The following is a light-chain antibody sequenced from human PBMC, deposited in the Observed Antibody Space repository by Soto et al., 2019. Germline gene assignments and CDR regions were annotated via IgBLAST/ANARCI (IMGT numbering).Light chain of an antibody. CDR3: QPYSDFFIS. Sequence: DIQMTQSPSTLSASVGDRVTITCRASQSISRSLAWYQQKPGKAPSLLIYDASSLEGGVPSRCSGSGFGTEFTLTITHVQPAVFATYSCQPYSDFFISFGPGTTVDF. V-gene: IGKV1-5*01. CDR2: DAS. CDR1: QSISRS. J-gene: IGKJ3*01.